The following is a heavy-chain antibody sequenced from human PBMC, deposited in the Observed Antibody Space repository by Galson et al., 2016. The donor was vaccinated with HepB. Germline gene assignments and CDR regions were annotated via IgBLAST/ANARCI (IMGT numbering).Heavy chain of an antibody. CDR3: ASQWLGGELDN. J-gene: IGHJ4*02. D-gene: IGHD5-24*01. CDR2: NHISGST. V-gene: IGHV4-61*02. Sequence: TLSLTCTVSGGSISSGSYFWSWIRQPAGKGLEWIGRNHISGSTNYNPSLKSRVTISVDTSNNQFSRKVSSVTAADTAVYYCASQWLGGELDNWGLGTLVTVSS. CDR1: GGSISSGSYF.